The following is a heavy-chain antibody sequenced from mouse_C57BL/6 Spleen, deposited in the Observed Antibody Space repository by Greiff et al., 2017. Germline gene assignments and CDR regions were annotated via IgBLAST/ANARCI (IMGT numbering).Heavy chain of an antibody. Sequence: EVQLKESGGGLVKPGGSLKLSCAASGFTFSAYGMHWVRQAPGKGLEWVAYISSGSSTNYYADTGKGRFTITRDNAKNTLFLQMTSLRFEDTAMYYCARTYGISYGGYWGQGTTLTVSS. CDR2: ISSGSSTN. D-gene: IGHD1-1*01. J-gene: IGHJ2*01. V-gene: IGHV5-17*01. CDR1: GFTFSAYG. CDR3: ARTYGISYGGY.